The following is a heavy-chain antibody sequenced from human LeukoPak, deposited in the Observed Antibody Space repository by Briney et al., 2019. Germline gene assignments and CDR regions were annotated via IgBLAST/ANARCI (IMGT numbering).Heavy chain of an antibody. J-gene: IGHJ4*02. D-gene: IGHD2-8*01. V-gene: IGHV4-4*02. CDR2: ISLSGLT. Sequence: SETLSLTCGVSGGPITSTNWWSWVRQPPGQGLGWIGEISLSGLTNYNPSLKSRVTMALDKSKNHLSLNLTSVTAADTAVYYCSRENGAFSPFGYWGQGTLVTVPS. CDR3: SRENGAFSPFGY. CDR1: GGPITSTNW.